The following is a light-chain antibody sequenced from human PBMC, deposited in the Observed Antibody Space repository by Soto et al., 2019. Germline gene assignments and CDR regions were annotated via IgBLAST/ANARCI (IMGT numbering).Light chain of an antibody. J-gene: IGKJ1*01. CDR1: QSFSGT. CDR2: DAS. V-gene: IGKV1-5*01. Sequence: DIQMTHSPSTLSASVGARVTITCRASQSFSGTLAWYQQRPGKAPKLLIYDASSLERGVPSRFSGSGSGTEFTLTISSLQPDDFATYYCQQYNSYSEAFGQGTKVDIK. CDR3: QQYNSYSEA.